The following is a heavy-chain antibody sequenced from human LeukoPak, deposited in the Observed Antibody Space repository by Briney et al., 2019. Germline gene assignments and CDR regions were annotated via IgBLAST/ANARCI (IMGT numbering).Heavy chain of an antibody. J-gene: IGHJ6*03. V-gene: IGHV4-59*01. Sequence: KPSETLSLTRTVSGGSISSYYWSWIRQPPGKGLEWIGYIYYSGSTNYNPSLKSRVTISVDTSKNQFSLKLSSVTAADTAVYYCARVGYDSSGYYYSFYYYYYMDVWGKGTTVTVSS. CDR1: GGSISSYY. D-gene: IGHD3-22*01. CDR2: IYYSGST. CDR3: ARVGYDSSGYYYSFYYYYYMDV.